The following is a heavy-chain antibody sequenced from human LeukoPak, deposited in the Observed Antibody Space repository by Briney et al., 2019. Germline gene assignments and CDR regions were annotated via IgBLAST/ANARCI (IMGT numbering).Heavy chain of an antibody. V-gene: IGHV4-61*02. CDR3: ARSGVRDVAAAGTIDY. CDR2: IYTSGST. CDR1: GGSISSGSYY. D-gene: IGHD6-13*01. Sequence: PSETLSLTCTVSGGSISSGSYYWSWIRQPAGKGLEWIGRIYTSGSTNYNPSLKSRVTISVDTSKNQFSLKLSSVTAADTAVYYCARSGVRDVAAAGTIDYWGQGTLVTVSS. J-gene: IGHJ4*02.